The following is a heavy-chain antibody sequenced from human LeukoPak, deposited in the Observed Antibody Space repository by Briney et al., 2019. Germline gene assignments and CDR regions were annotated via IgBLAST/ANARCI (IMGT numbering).Heavy chain of an antibody. Sequence: GGSLRLSCAASGFTFSSYAMSWVRQAPGKGLEWVSSISGSGGSTYYADSVRGRFTISRDNSKSTLSLQMNSLRAEDTAIYYCATYRQVLLPFESWGQGTLVTVSS. D-gene: IGHD2-8*02. CDR1: GFTFSSYA. CDR2: ISGSGGST. CDR3: ATYRQVLLPFES. V-gene: IGHV3-23*01. J-gene: IGHJ4*02.